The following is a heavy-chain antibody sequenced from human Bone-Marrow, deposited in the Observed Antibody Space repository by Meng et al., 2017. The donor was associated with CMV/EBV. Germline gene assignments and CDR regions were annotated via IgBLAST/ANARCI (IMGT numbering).Heavy chain of an antibody. Sequence: SCKASGYTFTSYGMHWVRQAPGKGLEWVAFIRYDGSNKYYADSVKGRFTISRDNSKNTLYLQMNSLRAEDTAVYYCARGKGWLQSSPAGYWGQGKLVTVAS. CDR3: ARGKGWLQSSPAGY. CDR1: GYTFTSYG. D-gene: IGHD5-24*01. CDR2: IRYDGSNK. V-gene: IGHV3-30*02. J-gene: IGHJ4*02.